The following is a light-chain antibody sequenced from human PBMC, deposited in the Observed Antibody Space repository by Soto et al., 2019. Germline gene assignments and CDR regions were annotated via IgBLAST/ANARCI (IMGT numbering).Light chain of an antibody. CDR1: SNDIGAYDF. CDR3: SSKVGGDISHFV. Sequence: QSALTQPPSASGSPGQSVTISCTGTSNDIGAYDFVSWYQQHPGKAPKLIISEVTKRPSGVPDRFSGSKSGNTASLTVSGLQAEDEADYDCSSKVGGDISHFVFGTGTKLTVL. J-gene: IGLJ1*01. V-gene: IGLV2-8*01. CDR2: EVT.